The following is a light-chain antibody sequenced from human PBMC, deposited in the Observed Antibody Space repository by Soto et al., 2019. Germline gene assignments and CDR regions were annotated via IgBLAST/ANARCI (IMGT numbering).Light chain of an antibody. V-gene: IGKV3-15*01. J-gene: IGKJ2*01. CDR3: QQYTNWPPYT. CDR2: GAS. CDR1: QSISTN. Sequence: EIVMTQSPATLSVSPGDRATLSCRASQSISTNLAWHQQRPGQAPRLLIYGASTRATGIPDRFSGSGSGTEFTLTISSLESEDFAVYYCQQYTNWPPYTFGQGTKVDIK.